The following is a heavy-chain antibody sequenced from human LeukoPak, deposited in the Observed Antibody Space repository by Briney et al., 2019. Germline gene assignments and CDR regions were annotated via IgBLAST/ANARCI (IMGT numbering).Heavy chain of an antibody. CDR3: ARRFGPKPHTNNWFDP. Sequence: PSETLSLTCTVSGGSISSSSYYWGWIRQPPGKGLEWIGSIYYSGSTYYNPSLKSRVTISVDTSKNQFSLKLSSVTAADTAVYYCARRFGPKPHTNNWFDPWGQGTLVTVSS. J-gene: IGHJ5*02. D-gene: IGHD3-16*01. CDR2: IYYSGST. CDR1: GGSISSSSYY. V-gene: IGHV4-39*01.